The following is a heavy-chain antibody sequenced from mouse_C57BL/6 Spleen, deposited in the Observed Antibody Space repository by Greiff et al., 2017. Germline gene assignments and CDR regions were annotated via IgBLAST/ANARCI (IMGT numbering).Heavy chain of an antibody. CDR1: GYTFTSYG. D-gene: IGHD1-1*01. Sequence: VQLQQSGAELARPGASVKLSCKASGYTFTSYGISWVKQRTGQGLEWIGEIYPRSGNTYYNEKFKGKATLTADKSSSTAYMELRSLTSEDSAVYFCARCGYGSSPWFAYWGQGTLVTVSA. CDR2: IYPRSGNT. CDR3: ARCGYGSSPWFAY. V-gene: IGHV1-81*01. J-gene: IGHJ3*01.